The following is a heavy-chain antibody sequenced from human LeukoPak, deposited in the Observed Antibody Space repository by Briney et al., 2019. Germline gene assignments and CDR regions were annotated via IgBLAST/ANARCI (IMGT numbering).Heavy chain of an antibody. CDR2: TSGNGRST. J-gene: IGHJ4*02. D-gene: IGHD6-19*01. CDR3: VNQISGWVY. Sequence: GGSLRLSCSASGFTFSSRPMHWVRQAPGKGLDYVSGTSGNGRSTYYADSVKGRFTTSRDNSKNTVYLQMSSLRPGDTAVYYCVNQISGWVYWGQGTLVTVSS. CDR1: GFTFSSRP. V-gene: IGHV3-64D*06.